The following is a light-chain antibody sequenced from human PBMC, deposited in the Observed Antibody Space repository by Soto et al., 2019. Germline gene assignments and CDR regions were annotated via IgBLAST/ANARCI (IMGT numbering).Light chain of an antibody. J-gene: IGLJ1*01. CDR2: AVS. CDR3: SSYTSSSTL. V-gene: IGLV2-14*01. Sequence: QSALTQPASVSGSPGQSITISCTGTSSDVGSYNYVSWYQQHPGKAPKLMIYAVSDRPSGISRRFSGSKSGNTASLTISGLQTEDEADYYRSSYTSSSTLFGTGTKLTVL. CDR1: SSDVGSYNY.